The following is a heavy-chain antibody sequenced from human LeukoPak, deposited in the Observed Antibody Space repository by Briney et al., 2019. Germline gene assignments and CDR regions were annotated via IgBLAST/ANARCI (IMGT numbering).Heavy chain of an antibody. V-gene: IGHV3-9*03. CDR1: GFTFDDYA. CDR2: ISWNSGSI. J-gene: IGHJ4*02. D-gene: IGHD3-3*01. Sequence: PGGSLRLSCAASGFTFDDYAMHWVRQAPGKGLEWVSGISWNSGSIGYADSVKGRFTISRDNAKNSLYLQMNSLRAEDMALYYCAKGRPRYDFWSGLDYWGQGTLVTVSS. CDR3: AKGRPRYDFWSGLDY.